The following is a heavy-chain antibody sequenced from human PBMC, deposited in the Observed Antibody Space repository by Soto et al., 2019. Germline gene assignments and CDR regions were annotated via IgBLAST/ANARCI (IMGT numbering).Heavy chain of an antibody. J-gene: IGHJ6*02. CDR1: GYTFTGYY. CDR2: INPNSGGT. D-gene: IGHD2-2*01. CDR3: ARVPAAILGTYYYYYYGMDV. Sequence: AAVKVSCKASGYTFTGYYMHWVRQAPGQGLEWMGWINPNSGGTNYAQKFQGRVTMTRDTSISTAYMELSRLRSDDTAVYYCARVPAAILGTYYYYYYGMDVWGQGTTVTVSS. V-gene: IGHV1-2*02.